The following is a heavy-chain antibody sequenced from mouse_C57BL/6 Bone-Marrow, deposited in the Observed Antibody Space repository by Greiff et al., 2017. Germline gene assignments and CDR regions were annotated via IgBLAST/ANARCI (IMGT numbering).Heavy chain of an antibody. CDR2: IYPGSGTT. CDR1: GYTFTDYY. J-gene: IGHJ2*01. Sequence: QVQLQQSGPELVKPGPSVKISCKASGYTFTDYYINWVKQRPGQGLEWIGWIYPGSGTTKYNEKFTGKATLTVDTSSSTAYMQLSSLTSEDSSVYFGANGYYRGFDYWGQGTTLTVSS. V-gene: IGHV1-84*01. D-gene: IGHD2-3*01. CDR3: ANGYYRGFDY.